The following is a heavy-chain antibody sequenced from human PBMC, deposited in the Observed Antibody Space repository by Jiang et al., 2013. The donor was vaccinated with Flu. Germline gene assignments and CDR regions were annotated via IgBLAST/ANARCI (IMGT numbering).Heavy chain of an antibody. D-gene: IGHD5-24*01. CDR3: ASGNYWFGS. CDR1: SAA. V-gene: IGHV6-1*01. J-gene: IGHJ5*01. Sequence: SAAWVWIRQSRSRGLEWLGRTYYRSSWIYEYAESVKSRITIIPDTSKNQFSLKLNSMTPDDTAMYYCASGNYWFGSWGQGTLVTVSS. CDR2: TYYRSSWIY.